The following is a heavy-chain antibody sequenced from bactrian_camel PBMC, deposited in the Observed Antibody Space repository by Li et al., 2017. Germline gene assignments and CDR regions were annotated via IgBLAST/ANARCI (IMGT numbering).Heavy chain of an antibody. V-gene: IGHV3S53*01. CDR1: GYTVSSSC. J-gene: IGHJ7*01. CDR2: INSASST. Sequence: HVQLVESGGGSVQAGGSLRLSCAVSGYTVSSSCMGWFRQAPGKEREGVARINSASSTMYADSVKGRFTISKDDAKNTLYLQMNSLKPDDTAVYYCVRVEGDILFGYGVNDWGKGTQVTVS. D-gene: IGHD5*01.